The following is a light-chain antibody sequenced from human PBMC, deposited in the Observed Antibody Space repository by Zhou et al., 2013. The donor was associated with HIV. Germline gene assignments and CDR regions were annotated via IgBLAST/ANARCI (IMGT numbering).Light chain of an antibody. CDR1: QDISNY. V-gene: IGKV1-33*01. CDR2: DAS. J-gene: IGKJ5*01. Sequence: DIQMTQSPSSLSASVGDRVTITCQASQDISNYLNWYQQKPGKAPKLLIYDASNLETGVPSRFSGSGSGTVFTLTINNLQPEDFATYFCQQSRKSVMTFGQGTRLDI. CDR3: QQSRKSVMT.